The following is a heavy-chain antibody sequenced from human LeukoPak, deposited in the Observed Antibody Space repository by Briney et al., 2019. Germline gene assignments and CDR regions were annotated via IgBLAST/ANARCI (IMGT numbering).Heavy chain of an antibody. D-gene: IGHD4-17*01. J-gene: IGHJ4*02. V-gene: IGHV3-23*01. CDR1: GFTFSNYA. CDR2: ISGSASST. CDR3: VYGDFVRTVNYFDY. Sequence: PGGSLRLSCAASGFTFSNYAMSWVRQAPGKGLEWVSAISGSASSTYHADSVKGRFTISRDNSKNSLFLQMNSLRAEDTALYYCVYGDFVRTVNYFDYWGQGTLVTVSS.